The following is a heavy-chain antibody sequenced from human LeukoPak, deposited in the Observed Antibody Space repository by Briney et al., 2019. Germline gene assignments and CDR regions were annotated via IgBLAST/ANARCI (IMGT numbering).Heavy chain of an antibody. J-gene: IGHJ5*02. CDR2: IIPIFPVT. Sequence: SVKVSCKASGDTFGNYDINWVRQAPGQGLEWMGRIIPIFPVTNYAQKFQGRVTITADKATSTAYLELSSLRSEDTAVYYCASDPKVVAVPDGRNDRNDPWGQGTLVIVSA. D-gene: IGHD1-1*01. V-gene: IGHV1-69*04. CDR1: GDTFGNYD. CDR3: ASDPKVVAVPDGRNDRNDP.